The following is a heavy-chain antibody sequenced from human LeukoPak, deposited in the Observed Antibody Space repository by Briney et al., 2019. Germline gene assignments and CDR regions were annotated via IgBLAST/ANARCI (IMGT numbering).Heavy chain of an antibody. CDR1: GFTFSSYG. CDR3: ARSGRGVDSFYFYMDV. V-gene: IGHV3-33*01. CDR2: IWYDGSNK. J-gene: IGHJ6*03. D-gene: IGHD3-10*01. Sequence: GGSLRLSCAASGFTFSSYGMHWVRQAPGKGLEWVAVIWYDGSNKYYADSVKGRFTISRDNAKNSLYLRMNSLRAEDTAVYYCARSGRGVDSFYFYMDVWGKGTTVTVSS.